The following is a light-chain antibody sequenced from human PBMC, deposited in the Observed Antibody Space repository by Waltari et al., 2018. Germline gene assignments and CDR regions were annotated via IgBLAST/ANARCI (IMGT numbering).Light chain of an antibody. CDR2: DAS. V-gene: IGKV3-11*01. Sequence: EIVLTQSPATLSLSPGERATLPCRASQSVSSYLAWYQQKPGQAPRLLIYDASNRATGIQARFSGSGSGTDFTLTISSLEPEDFAFYYCQQRSNWPPYTFGQGTKLEIK. J-gene: IGKJ2*01. CDR3: QQRSNWPPYT. CDR1: QSVSSY.